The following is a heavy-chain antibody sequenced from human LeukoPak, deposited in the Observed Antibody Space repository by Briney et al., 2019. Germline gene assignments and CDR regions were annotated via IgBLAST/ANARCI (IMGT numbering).Heavy chain of an antibody. CDR2: INHSGST. Sequence: PSETLSLTCAVYGGSFSGYYWSWIRQPPGKGLEWIGEINHSGSTNYNPSLKSRVTISVDTSKNQFSLKLSSVTAADTAVYYCARGERYRGYGFLRPPPYYFDYWGQGTLVTVSS. CDR1: GGSFSGYY. CDR3: ARGERYRGYGFLRPPPYYFDY. D-gene: IGHD5-12*01. V-gene: IGHV4-34*01. J-gene: IGHJ4*02.